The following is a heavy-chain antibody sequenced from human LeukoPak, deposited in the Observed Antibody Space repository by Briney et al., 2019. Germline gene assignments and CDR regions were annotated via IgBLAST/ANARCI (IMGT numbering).Heavy chain of an antibody. V-gene: IGHV3-23*01. CDR2: ISGSGGST. J-gene: IGHJ6*03. D-gene: IGHD1-14*01. CDR1: GFTFSSYA. CDR3: AKAGLYYYYYYMDV. Sequence: GGSLRLSCAASGFTFSSYAMSWVRQAPGKGLEWVSAISGSGGSTYYADSVKGRFTISRDNSKNTLYLQVNSLRAEDTAVYYCAKAGLYYYYYYMDVWGKGTTVTVSS.